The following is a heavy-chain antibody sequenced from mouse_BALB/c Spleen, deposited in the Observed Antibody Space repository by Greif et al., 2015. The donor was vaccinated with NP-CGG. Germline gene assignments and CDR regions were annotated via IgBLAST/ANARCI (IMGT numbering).Heavy chain of an antibody. V-gene: IGHV3-2*02. CDR1: GYSITSDYA. Sequence: EVMLVESGPGLVKPSQSLSLTCTVTGYSITSDYAWNWIRQFPGNKLEWMGYISYSGSTSYNPSPKSRISITRDTSKNQFFLQLNSVTTEDTATYYCARFTTVVEGYYFDYWGQGTTLTVSS. CDR2: ISYSGST. J-gene: IGHJ2*01. CDR3: ARFTTVVEGYYFDY. D-gene: IGHD1-1*01.